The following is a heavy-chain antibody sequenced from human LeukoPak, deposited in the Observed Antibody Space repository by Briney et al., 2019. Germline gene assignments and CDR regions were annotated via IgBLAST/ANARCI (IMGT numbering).Heavy chain of an antibody. CDR2: IYHTGTT. J-gene: IGHJ4*02. D-gene: IGHD3-22*01. V-gene: IGHV4-38-2*01. CDR1: GYSISNGYY. Sequence: KTSETLSLTCAVSGYSISNGYYWGWIRQPPGKGLEWIGTIYHTGTTYYNPSLKSRVTISVETSKSQLSLKLSSVTATDTAVYYCALTGGSSGYFFPEKFDYWGQGTLVTVSS. CDR3: ALTGGSSGYFFPEKFDY.